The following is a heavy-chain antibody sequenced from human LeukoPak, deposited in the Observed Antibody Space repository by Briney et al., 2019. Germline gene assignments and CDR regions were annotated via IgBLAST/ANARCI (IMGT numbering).Heavy chain of an antibody. CDR1: GGSINNYY. J-gene: IGHJ4*02. D-gene: IGHD5-24*01. CDR3: ARLPQLQYFDY. Sequence: SETLSLTCTVSGGSINNYYWSWIRQPPGEGLEWIGYIYYSGSTNYNPSLKSRVTISVDTSKNQFSLKLSSVTAADTAVYYCARLPQLQYFDYWGQGTLVTVSS. CDR2: IYYSGST. V-gene: IGHV4-59*01.